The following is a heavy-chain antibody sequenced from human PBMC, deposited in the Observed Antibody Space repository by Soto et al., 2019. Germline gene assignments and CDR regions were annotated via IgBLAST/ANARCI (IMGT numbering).Heavy chain of an antibody. CDR1: GGSISSYY. CDR2: IYYSGST. CDR3: AGDAGTFSWFDP. J-gene: IGHJ5*02. D-gene: IGHD6-13*01. V-gene: IGHV4-59*01. Sequence: SETLSLTCTVSGGSISSYYWSWIRQPPGKGLEWVGYIYYSGSTNYNPSLKSRVTISVDTSKNQFSLKLSSVTAADMAVYYCAGDAGTFSWFDPWGQGTLVTVSS.